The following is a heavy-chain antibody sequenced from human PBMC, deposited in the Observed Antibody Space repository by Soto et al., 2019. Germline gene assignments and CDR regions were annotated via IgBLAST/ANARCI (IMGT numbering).Heavy chain of an antibody. J-gene: IGHJ4*02. Sequence: QVQLVQSGAEVKKPGASVKVSCKASGYTFTSYDINWVRQATGQGLEWMGWMNPNSGNTGYAQKFQGRVTMTRNTSMSTAYMELSSLISEDTAVYYCARGRLITMGRLMGYWGQGTLVTVSS. CDR3: ARGRLITMGRLMGY. CDR2: MNPNSGNT. V-gene: IGHV1-8*01. CDR1: GYTFTSYD. D-gene: IGHD3-10*01.